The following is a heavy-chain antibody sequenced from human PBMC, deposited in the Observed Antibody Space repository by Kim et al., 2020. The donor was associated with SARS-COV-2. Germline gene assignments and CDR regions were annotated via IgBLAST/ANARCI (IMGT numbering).Heavy chain of an antibody. J-gene: IGHJ4*02. CDR3: ARLPRYYYDSSGLDY. D-gene: IGHD3-22*01. V-gene: IGHV5-51*01. Sequence: PSFQGQVTISADKSISTAYLQWSSLKASDTAMYYCARLPRYYYDSSGLDYWGQGTLVTVSS.